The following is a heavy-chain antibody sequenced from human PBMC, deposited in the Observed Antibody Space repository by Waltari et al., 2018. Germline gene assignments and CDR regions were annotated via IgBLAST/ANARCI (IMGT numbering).Heavy chain of an antibody. CDR3: TTDKVGMISIGGLIGKHQNDY. V-gene: IGHV3-15*01. Sequence: EVQLVESGGGLGKPGGSLRLSCTASGFIFSNAWMSWVRQAPGKGLEWVGHIKRESDGGTTDDAAPGKGRFTISRYDSKNTLYLQRNSLNIEDTAVYYCTTDKVGMISIGGLIGKHQNDYWGQGTRVTVSS. CDR2: IKRESDGGTT. J-gene: IGHJ4*02. D-gene: IGHD3-16*02. CDR1: GFIFSNAW.